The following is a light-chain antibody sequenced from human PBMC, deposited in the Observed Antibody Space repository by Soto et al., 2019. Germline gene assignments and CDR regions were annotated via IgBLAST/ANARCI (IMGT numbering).Light chain of an antibody. CDR1: SSDVGSYNL. V-gene: IGLV2-23*01. Sequence: QSVLTQPASVSGSPGQSITISCTGTSSDVGSYNLVSWYQQHPGKAPKLMTYEGSKRPSGASNRFSGSKSGNTASLTISGLQAEDEAAYYCCSYAGSSTWVFGGGTKVTVL. CDR3: CSYAGSSTWV. CDR2: EGS. J-gene: IGLJ3*02.